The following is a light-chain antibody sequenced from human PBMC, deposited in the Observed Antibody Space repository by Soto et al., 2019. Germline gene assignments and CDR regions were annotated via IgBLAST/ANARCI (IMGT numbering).Light chain of an antibody. Sequence: VLSQSPAILSLSPGDRATRSCRASQSVPSTYFAWYQQKAGQPPRLLISGTSNRATGIPDRFSGSGSGTDFTLSISRLEPEDFAVYFCQQFGNSPWTFGQGTKVDIK. V-gene: IGKV3-20*01. CDR3: QQFGNSPWT. J-gene: IGKJ1*01. CDR1: QSVPSTY. CDR2: GTS.